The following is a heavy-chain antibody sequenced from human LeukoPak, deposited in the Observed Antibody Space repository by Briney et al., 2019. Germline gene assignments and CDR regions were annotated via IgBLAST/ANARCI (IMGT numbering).Heavy chain of an antibody. Sequence: GWSLRLSCATSGFTFSRHWMSWVRQAPGKGPEWVANIEQDGSERYYVHSVKGRFTISRDNAKNSLYLQMNSLRAEDTAVYYCARDGGHSTDLDYWGQGTPVTVSS. D-gene: IGHD2-8*02. CDR1: GFTFSRHW. CDR2: IEQDGSER. V-gene: IGHV3-7*01. CDR3: ARDGGHSTDLDY. J-gene: IGHJ4*02.